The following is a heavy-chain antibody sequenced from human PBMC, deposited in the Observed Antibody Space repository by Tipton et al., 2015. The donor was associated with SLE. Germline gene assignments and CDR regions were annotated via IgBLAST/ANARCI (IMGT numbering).Heavy chain of an antibody. Sequence: TLSLTCVVSGASISTEGYSWSWIRQPPGKGLEWIGYIFHTGSAYYNPSLRSRLTISLDRSNNQFSLKLSSVTAADTAVYYCARDPGAFGGAFDIWGQGTMVTVSS. J-gene: IGHJ3*02. CDR3: ARDPGAFGGAFDI. CDR1: GASISTEGYS. CDR2: IFHTGSA. D-gene: IGHD1-14*01. V-gene: IGHV4-30-2*01.